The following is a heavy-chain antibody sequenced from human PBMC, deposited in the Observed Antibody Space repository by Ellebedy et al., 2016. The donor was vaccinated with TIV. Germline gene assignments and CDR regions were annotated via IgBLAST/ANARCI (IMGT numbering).Heavy chain of an antibody. J-gene: IGHJ5*02. D-gene: IGHD4-17*01. CDR2: ISAYNGNT. CDR1: GYTFTSYG. V-gene: IGHV1-18*01. CDR3: ARDTAPLSPNWFNP. Sequence: ASVKVSCXASGYTFTSYGISWVRQAPGQGLEWMGWISAYNGNTNYAQKLQGRVTMTTDTSTSTAYMELRSLRSDDTAVYYCARDTAPLSPNWFNPWGQGTLVTVSS.